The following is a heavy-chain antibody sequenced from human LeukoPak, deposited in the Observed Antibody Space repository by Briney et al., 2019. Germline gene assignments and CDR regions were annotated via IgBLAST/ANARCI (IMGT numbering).Heavy chain of an antibody. CDR1: GVSISSYY. V-gene: IGHV4-59*01. J-gene: IGHJ5*02. Sequence: PSHTLSLTCTVSGVSISSYYWSWIRQPPGKGLEWIGYIYYSGSTNYNPSLKSRVTISVDTSKNQFSLKLSSVTAADTAVYYCARLEVPWYNWNPGPHNWFDPWGQGTLVTVSS. CDR3: ARLEVPWYNWNPGPHNWFDP. D-gene: IGHD1-20*01. CDR2: IYYSGST.